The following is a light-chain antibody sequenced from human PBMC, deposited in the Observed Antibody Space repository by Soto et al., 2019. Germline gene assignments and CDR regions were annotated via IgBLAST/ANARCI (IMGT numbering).Light chain of an antibody. CDR3: SSYSSTSAYVV. Sequence: QSVLTQPASVSGSPGQSITISCTGTSSDNGTYDYVSWYQQYPGKAPKLMIYEVTNRPSGISNRFSGSKSGNTASLTISGLQAEDEADYYCSSYSSTSAYVVFGGGTKVTVL. V-gene: IGLV2-14*01. CDR2: EVT. CDR1: SSDNGTYDY. J-gene: IGLJ2*01.